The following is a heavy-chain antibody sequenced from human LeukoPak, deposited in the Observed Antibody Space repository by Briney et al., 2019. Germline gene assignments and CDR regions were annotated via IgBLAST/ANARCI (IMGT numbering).Heavy chain of an antibody. V-gene: IGHV4-31*03. J-gene: IGHJ6*02. D-gene: IGHD3-10*01. CDR2: IYYSGST. CDR3: ARVRYYYGMDV. Sequence: SETLSLSCTVSGGSISSGGYYWSWIRQHPGKGLEWIGYIYYSGSTYYNPSLKSRVTISVDTSKNQFSLKLSSVTAADTAVYCCARVRYYYGMDVWGQGTTVTVSS. CDR1: GGSISSGGYY.